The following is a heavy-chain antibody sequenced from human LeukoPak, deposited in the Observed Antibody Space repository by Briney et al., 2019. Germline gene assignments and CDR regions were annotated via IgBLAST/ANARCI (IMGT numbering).Heavy chain of an antibody. D-gene: IGHD6-13*01. Sequence: PGGSLRLSCAASGFTVSRNYMSWVRQAPGKGLEWVSVIYSGGSTYYADSVKGRFTISRDNSKNTLHLQMNSLRAEDTAVYYCARAGPSSSWHQFDYWGQGTLVTVSS. V-gene: IGHV3-66*01. CDR2: IYSGGST. CDR3: ARAGPSSSWHQFDY. J-gene: IGHJ4*02. CDR1: GFTVSRNY.